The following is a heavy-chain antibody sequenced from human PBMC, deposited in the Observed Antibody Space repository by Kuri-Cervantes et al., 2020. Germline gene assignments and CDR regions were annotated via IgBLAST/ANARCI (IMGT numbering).Heavy chain of an antibody. CDR2: IYPDDSDT. Sequence: GESLKISCKGSGYSFTTYWLAWVRQMPGKGLEWMGIIYPDDSDTRYSPSFEGQVTFSADKSISTAYLQWSSLKASDTAIYYCARQPSLDYYSYYMDVWGKGTTVTVSS. J-gene: IGHJ6*03. CDR1: GYSFTTYW. V-gene: IGHV5-51*01. CDR3: ARQPSLDYYSYYMDV.